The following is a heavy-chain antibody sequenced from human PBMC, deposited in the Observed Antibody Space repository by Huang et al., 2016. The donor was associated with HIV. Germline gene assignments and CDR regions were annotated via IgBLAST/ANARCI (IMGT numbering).Heavy chain of an antibody. CDR2: ISYDGTRK. CDR3: ARAPEFGNYEFDQ. D-gene: IGHD4-4*01. J-gene: IGHJ4*02. CDR1: GFSFSNYA. Sequence: QVQLVESGGGVVQPGRSLRLSCVASGFSFSNYAVHWVRQAPGKGLEGLAVISYDGTRKYYAASGKGRFTVSRDNSKNTAYVQMNNPRGGDTAVYYCARAPEFGNYEFDQWGLGTLVTVSS. V-gene: IGHV3-30-3*01.